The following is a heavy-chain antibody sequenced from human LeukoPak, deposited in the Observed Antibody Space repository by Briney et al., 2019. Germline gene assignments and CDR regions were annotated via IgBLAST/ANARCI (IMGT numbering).Heavy chain of an antibody. CDR3: ARDQRFGELSSYYYYYYMDV. Sequence: SVKVSCKASGGTFSSYAISWVRQAPGQGLEWMGGTIPIFGTANYAQKFQGRVTITADESTSTAYMELSSLRSEDTAVYYCARDQRFGELSSYYYYYYMDVWGKGTTVTVSS. CDR1: GGTFSSYA. J-gene: IGHJ6*03. D-gene: IGHD3-10*01. V-gene: IGHV1-69*13. CDR2: TIPIFGTA.